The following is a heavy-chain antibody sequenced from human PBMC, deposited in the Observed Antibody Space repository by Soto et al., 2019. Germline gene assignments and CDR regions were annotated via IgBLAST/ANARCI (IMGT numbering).Heavy chain of an antibody. CDR2: ISSRSSTI. Sequence: GGSLRLSCAASGFTFSDYYMSWIRQAPGKGLEWVSYISSRSSTIFYADSVKGRFTISRDNVKNSLYLQMNSLRAEDTAVYYCASGTNGAFFVYWGQGILVNVS. J-gene: IGHJ4*02. CDR1: GFTFSDYY. D-gene: IGHD2-8*01. V-gene: IGHV3-11*01. CDR3: ASGTNGAFFVY.